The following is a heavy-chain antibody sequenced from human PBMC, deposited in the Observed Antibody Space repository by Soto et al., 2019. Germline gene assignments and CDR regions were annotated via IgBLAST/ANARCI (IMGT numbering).Heavy chain of an antibody. D-gene: IGHD6-13*01. J-gene: IGHJ5*02. Sequence: SGPTLVNPTHALTLTCTFSGFSLSTSGMCVSWIRQPPGKALEWLALIDWDDDKYYSTSLKTRLTISKDTSKNQVVLTMTNMDPVDTDTYYCARTSYSSSGYNWFDPWGEGTLFTVSS. CDR1: GFSLSTSGMC. V-gene: IGHV2-70*01. CDR3: ARTSYSSSGYNWFDP. CDR2: IDWDDDK.